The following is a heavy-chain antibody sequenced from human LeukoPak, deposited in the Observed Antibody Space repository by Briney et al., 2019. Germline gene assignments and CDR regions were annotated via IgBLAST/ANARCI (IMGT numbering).Heavy chain of an antibody. CDR1: GFTFSNYH. J-gene: IGHJ5*02. CDR2: ISSSSNTI. V-gene: IGHV3-48*01. D-gene: IGHD1-26*01. Sequence: GGSLRLSCAASGFTFSNYHMNWVRQAPGKGLEWVSYISSSSNTIDYAESVKGRFTISRDNAKNTLYLQMNSLRAEDTAVYYCARGGIVGATNWFDPWGQGTLVTVSS. CDR3: ARGGIVGATNWFDP.